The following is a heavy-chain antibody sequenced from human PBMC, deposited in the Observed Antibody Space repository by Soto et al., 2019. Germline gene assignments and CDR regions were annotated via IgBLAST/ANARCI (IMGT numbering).Heavy chain of an antibody. V-gene: IGHV3-33*01. CDR3: GSVLLVPSRIGDPFVY. CDR1: GFTFNNYG. D-gene: IGHD1-26*01. Sequence: GGSVRISCAASGFTFNNYGMHWVRQAPGKGLEWVAVIWYDGTKKYYADSVQGRFTISRDNSRNTLYLQMDSLRVEDTAVYYCGSVLLVPSRIGDPFVYWGQGSVVTVSS. J-gene: IGHJ4*02. CDR2: IWYDGTKK.